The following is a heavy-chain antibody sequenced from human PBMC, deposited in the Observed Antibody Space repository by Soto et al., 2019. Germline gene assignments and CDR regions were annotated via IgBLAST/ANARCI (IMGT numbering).Heavy chain of an antibody. CDR2: INPKSGGT. CDR1: GYTFTVYY. CDR3: ARNPRGGAPPPNWFDP. D-gene: IGHD3-16*01. Sequence: GASVKVSCKASGYTFTVYYMHWVRQAPGQGLEWMGWINPKSGGTMYPQKFQGRVTMTWDTSISTAYMALSRLRSDDTAVYYCARNPRGGAPPPNWFDPRGQGNLVTASS. V-gene: IGHV1-2*02. J-gene: IGHJ5*02.